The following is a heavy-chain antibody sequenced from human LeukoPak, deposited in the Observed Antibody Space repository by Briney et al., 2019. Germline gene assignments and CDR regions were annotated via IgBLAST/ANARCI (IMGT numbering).Heavy chain of an antibody. CDR1: GGTFTSYY. CDR3: ARDGHCSGGSCYSLDY. Sequence: GASVKVSCKASGGTFTSYYMHWVRQAPGQGLEWMGIINPSGGSTSYAQKFQGRVTMTRDTSTSTVYMELSSLRSEDTAVYYCARDGHCSGGSCYSLDYWGQGTLVTVSS. J-gene: IGHJ4*02. D-gene: IGHD2-15*01. V-gene: IGHV1-46*01. CDR2: INPSGGST.